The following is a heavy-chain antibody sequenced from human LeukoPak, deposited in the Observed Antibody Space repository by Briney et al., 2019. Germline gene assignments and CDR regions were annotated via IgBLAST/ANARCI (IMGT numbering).Heavy chain of an antibody. V-gene: IGHV4-34*01. CDR2: INHSGST. CDR3: ARGRNSDILTGYNPHDY. J-gene: IGHJ4*02. D-gene: IGHD3-9*01. Sequence: SETLSLTCAVYGESFSGYYWSWIRQPPGKGLEWIGEINHSGSTNYNPSLKSRVTISVDTSKNQFSLKLSSVTAADTAVYYCARGRNSDILTGYNPHDYWGQGTLVTVSS. CDR1: GESFSGYY.